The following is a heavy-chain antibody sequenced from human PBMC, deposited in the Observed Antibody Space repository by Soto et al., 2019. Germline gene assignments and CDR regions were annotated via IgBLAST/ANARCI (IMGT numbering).Heavy chain of an antibody. V-gene: IGHV3-21*01. CDR3: ARDQDDILTGYFGY. J-gene: IGHJ4*02. CDR2: ISSSSSYI. CDR1: GFTFSSYS. D-gene: IGHD3-9*01. Sequence: EVQLVESGGGLVKPGGSLRLSCAASGFTFSSYSMNWVRQAPGKGLEWASSISSSSSYIYYADSVKGRFTISRDNAKNSLYLQMNSLRAEDTAVYYCARDQDDILTGYFGYWGQGTLVTVSS.